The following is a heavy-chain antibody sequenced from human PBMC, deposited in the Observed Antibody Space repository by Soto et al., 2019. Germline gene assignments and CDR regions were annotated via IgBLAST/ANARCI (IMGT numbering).Heavy chain of an antibody. V-gene: IGHV4-34*01. J-gene: IGHJ4*02. CDR3: ARGGWGSGYFPFDY. CDR2: INHSGST. CDR1: GGSFSGYY. Sequence: QVQLQQWGAGLLKPSETLSLTCAVYGGSFSGYYWSWIRQPPGKGLEWIGEINHSGSTNYNPSLKSRVTMSVDTSKNQFSLKLSSVTAADTAVYYCARGGWGSGYFPFDYWGQGTLVTVSS. D-gene: IGHD3-22*01.